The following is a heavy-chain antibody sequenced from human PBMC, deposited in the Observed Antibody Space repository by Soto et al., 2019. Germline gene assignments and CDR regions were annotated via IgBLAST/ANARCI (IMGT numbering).Heavy chain of an antibody. J-gene: IGHJ6*02. CDR3: GRELCQSVFYYGMDV. CDR2: ISTYNGNT. V-gene: IGHV1-18*01. Sequence: QAQVMQSGAEVKKPGASVKVSCKASGYTFTSYGISWLRNTPGQGLEWMGWISTYNGNTNYAQKLQGRVTMTTDTPTRTAYMELRSMRSDDTAVYYCGRELCQSVFYYGMDVWGHGATVTVSS. CDR1: GYTFTSYG.